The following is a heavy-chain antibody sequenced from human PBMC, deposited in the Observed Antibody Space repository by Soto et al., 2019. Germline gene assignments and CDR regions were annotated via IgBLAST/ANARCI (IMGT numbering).Heavy chain of an antibody. D-gene: IGHD2-2*01. J-gene: IGHJ5*02. CDR1: GFTFSSYA. Sequence: AGGSLRLSCAASGFTFSSYAMSWVRQAPGKGLEWVSAISGSGGSTYYAESVKGRFTNSRDNSKNQLYLQMNSLRAEDTAVYFCAKDPTYCSSTSCYEDDPWGQGTLVTVSS. CDR2: ISGSGGST. V-gene: IGHV3-23*01. CDR3: AKDPTYCSSTSCYEDDP.